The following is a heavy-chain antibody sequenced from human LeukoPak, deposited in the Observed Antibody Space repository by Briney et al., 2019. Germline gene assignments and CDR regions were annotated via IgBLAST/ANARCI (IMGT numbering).Heavy chain of an antibody. CDR2: IRYDGNNK. V-gene: IGHV3-30*02. Sequence: PGGSLRLSCAASGFTFSSYGMHWVRQAPGKGLEWVAFIRYDGNNKYYADSVKGRFTISRDNSQNTLYLQMNSLRAEDTAAYYCAKEYYYDSSGYSAFDVWGQGTMVTVSS. CDR3: AKEYYYDSSGYSAFDV. CDR1: GFTFSSYG. J-gene: IGHJ3*01. D-gene: IGHD3-22*01.